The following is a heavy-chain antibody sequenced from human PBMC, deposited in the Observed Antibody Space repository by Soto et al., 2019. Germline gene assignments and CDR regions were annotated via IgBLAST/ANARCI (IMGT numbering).Heavy chain of an antibody. D-gene: IGHD1-26*01. Sequence: QVQLQESGPGLVKPSGTLSLTFAVSGGSISSSNWWSWVRQPPGKGLEWIGEIYHSGSTNYKPSLKSRVTISVDKSKNQFSLKLSSVTDADTAVYYCARVSGSYYYGMAVWGQGTTVTVSS. CDR1: GGSISSSNW. V-gene: IGHV4-4*02. J-gene: IGHJ6*02. CDR2: IYHSGST. CDR3: ARVSGSYYYGMAV.